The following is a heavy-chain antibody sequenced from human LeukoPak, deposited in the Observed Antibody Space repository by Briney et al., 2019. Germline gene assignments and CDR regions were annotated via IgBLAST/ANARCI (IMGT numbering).Heavy chain of an antibody. CDR1: AYTFTGYY. J-gene: IGHJ4*02. CDR3: ARVRYYDILTGPFDY. CDR2: INPNSGGT. V-gene: IGHV1-2*02. D-gene: IGHD3-9*01. Sequence: ASVKVSCKASAYTFTGYYLHWVRQAPGQGLEWMGWINPNSGGTNYAQKFQGRVTMTRDTSISTAYMELSRLRSDDTAVYYCARVRYYDILTGPFDYWGQGTLVTVSS.